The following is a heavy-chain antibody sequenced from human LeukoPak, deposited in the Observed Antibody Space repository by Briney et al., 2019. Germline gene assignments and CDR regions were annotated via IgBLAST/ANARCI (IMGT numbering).Heavy chain of an antibody. J-gene: IGHJ4*02. Sequence: SETLSLTCAVYGGSFSGYYWSWIRQPPGKGLEWIGEIYHSGSTNYNPSLKSRVTISVDKSKNQFSLKLSSVTTADTAVYYCATLDYGGNSGIYDYWGQGTLVTVSS. V-gene: IGHV4-34*01. CDR3: ATLDYGGNSGIYDY. D-gene: IGHD4-23*01. CDR2: IYHSGST. CDR1: GGSFSGYY.